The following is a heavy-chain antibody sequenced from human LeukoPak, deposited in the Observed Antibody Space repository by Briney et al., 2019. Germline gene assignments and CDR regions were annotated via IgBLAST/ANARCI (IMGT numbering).Heavy chain of an antibody. CDR3: ARGDSCGGDSCFDH. D-gene: IGHD2-21*02. Sequence: SETLSLTCTVSGGSISGFRWSWIRQPPGKGLEWIAYISSSGSTNYNPSLRSRVTISLDTSKKHFSLNLTSVTAADTALYLCARGDSCGGDSCFDHGGQGTLVIVSS. V-gene: IGHV4-59*01. CDR1: GGSISGFR. CDR2: ISSSGST. J-gene: IGHJ4*02.